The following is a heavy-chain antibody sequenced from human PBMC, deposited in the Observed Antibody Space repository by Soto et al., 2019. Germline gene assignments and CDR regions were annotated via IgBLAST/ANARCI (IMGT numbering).Heavy chain of an antibody. CDR1: GGSVRSGSYY. CDR2: IYQSGTT. Sequence: TLSLTCSVSGGSVRSGSYYWTWIRQPPGKGLEWIGYIYQSGTTNYNASLKSRVTISIDTSKNQFFLKLNSVTAADTAVYYCARDSSGRHDYWGQGTLVTVSS. CDR3: ARDSSGRHDY. V-gene: IGHV4-61*01. D-gene: IGHD3-22*01. J-gene: IGHJ4*02.